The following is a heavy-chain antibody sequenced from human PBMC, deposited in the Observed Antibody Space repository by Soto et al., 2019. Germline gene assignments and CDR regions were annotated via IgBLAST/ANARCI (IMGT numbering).Heavy chain of an antibody. D-gene: IGHD3-3*01. CDR3: ARENTIFGFYGMDV. CDR1: GFTFSSYA. V-gene: IGHV3-30-3*01. Sequence: QVQLVESGGGVVQPGRSLRLSCAASGFTFSSYAMHWVRQAPGKGLEWVAVISYDGSNKYYADSVKGRFTISRDNSKNTLYLQMNSLRAEDTAVYYCARENTIFGFYGMDVW. J-gene: IGHJ6*01. CDR2: ISYDGSNK.